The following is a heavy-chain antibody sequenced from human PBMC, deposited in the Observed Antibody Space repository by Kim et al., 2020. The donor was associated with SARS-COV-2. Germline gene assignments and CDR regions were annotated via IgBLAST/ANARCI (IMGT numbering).Heavy chain of an antibody. V-gene: IGHV4-34*01. J-gene: IGHJ4*02. CDR3: ASTEMATITF. CDR2: INHSGST. Sequence: SETLSLTCAVYGGSFSGYYWSWIRQPPGKGLEWIGEINHSGSTNYNPSLKSRVTISVDTSKNQFSLKLSSVTAADTAVYYCASTEMATITFWGQGTLVTV. CDR1: GGSFSGYY. D-gene: IGHD5-12*01.